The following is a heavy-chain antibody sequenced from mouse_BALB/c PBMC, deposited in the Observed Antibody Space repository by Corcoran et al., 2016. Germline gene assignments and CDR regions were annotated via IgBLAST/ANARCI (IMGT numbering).Heavy chain of an antibody. CDR3: ARRSTVVATGSFDY. CDR1: GFSLSTSGMG. V-gene: IGHV8-12*01. D-gene: IGHD1-1*01. CDR2: IYWDDDK. Sequence: QVTLKESGPGILQPSQTLSLTCSFSGFSLSTSGMGVSWIRQPSGKGLEWLAHIYWDDDKRYNPSLKSRLTISKDISRNQVFLKITSVDTADTATYYCARRSTVVATGSFDYWGQGTTLTVSS. J-gene: IGHJ2*01.